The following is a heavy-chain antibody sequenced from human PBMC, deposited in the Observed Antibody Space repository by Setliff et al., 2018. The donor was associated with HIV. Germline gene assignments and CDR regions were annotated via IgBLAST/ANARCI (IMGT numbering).Heavy chain of an antibody. CDR3: ARGDIVVRSPPFDD. Sequence: GGSLRLSCAASGIIFSNYGMHWVRQAPGKGLEWVSGISASGGNTYHADSVKGRFTISRDNSKNTLYLQMNSLRAEDTAVYYCARGDIVVRSPPFDDWGQGTLVTVS. CDR2: ISASGGNT. J-gene: IGHJ4*02. D-gene: IGHD2-15*01. V-gene: IGHV3-23*01. CDR1: GIIFSNYG.